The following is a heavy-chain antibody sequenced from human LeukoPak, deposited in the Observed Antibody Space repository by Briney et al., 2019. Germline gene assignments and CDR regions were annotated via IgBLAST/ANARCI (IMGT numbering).Heavy chain of an antibody. D-gene: IGHD3-10*01. V-gene: IGHV1-2*02. CDR2: INPNINGT. CDR1: GYTFTGYY. Sequence: ASVKVSCKASGYTFTGYYIHWVRRAPGQGLEWMGWINPNINGTNYAQKFQGRVTMTGDRSISTAYMELSRLNSDDTAVYYCATGVDMIWFALQSWGQGTLVSVSS. CDR3: ATGVDMIWFALQS. J-gene: IGHJ5*02.